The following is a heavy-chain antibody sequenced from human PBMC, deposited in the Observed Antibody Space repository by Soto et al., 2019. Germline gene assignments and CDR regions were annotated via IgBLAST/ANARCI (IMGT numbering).Heavy chain of an antibody. D-gene: IGHD2-15*01. Sequence: QVQLVQSGAEVKTPGASVKVSCKASGYTFTSYDINWVRQATGQGLEWMGWMNPNSGNTGYAQKFQGRVTMTRNTSISTAYMELSSLRSEDTAVYYCARVLRGYCSGGSCYSTDFQHWGQGTLVTVSS. V-gene: IGHV1-8*01. CDR2: MNPNSGNT. CDR1: GYTFTSYD. CDR3: ARVLRGYCSGGSCYSTDFQH. J-gene: IGHJ1*01.